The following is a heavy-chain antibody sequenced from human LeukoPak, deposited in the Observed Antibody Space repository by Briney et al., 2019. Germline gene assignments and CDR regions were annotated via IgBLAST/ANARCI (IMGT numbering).Heavy chain of an antibody. Sequence: ASVKVSCKASGYTFTSYGISWVRQAPGQGLEWMGWISAYNGNTNYAQKLQGRVTMTTDTSTSTAYMELRSLRSDDTAVYYCARESSSSPSYYFDYWGQGTLVTVSS. V-gene: IGHV1-18*01. D-gene: IGHD6-6*01. CDR1: GYTFTSYG. J-gene: IGHJ4*02. CDR2: ISAYNGNT. CDR3: ARESSSSPSYYFDY.